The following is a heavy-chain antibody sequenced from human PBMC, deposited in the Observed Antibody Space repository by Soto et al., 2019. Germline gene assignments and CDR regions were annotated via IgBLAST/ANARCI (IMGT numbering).Heavy chain of an antibody. CDR1: GFTFSTYA. J-gene: IGHJ4*02. CDR2: ISTSGGST. D-gene: IGHD3-16*01. V-gene: IGHV3-23*01. CDR3: AKVGFPDSYAYLFYS. Sequence: PGGSLRLSCAASGFTFSTYAMTWVRQAPGKGLEWVSTISTSGGSTHHADSVKGRFTISRDNSKNTLYLQMNSLRVEDTAVYYCAKVGFPDSYAYLFYSWGQGTLLTISS.